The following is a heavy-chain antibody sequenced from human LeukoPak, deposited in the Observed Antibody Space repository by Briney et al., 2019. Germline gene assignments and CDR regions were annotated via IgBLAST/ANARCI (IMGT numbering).Heavy chain of an antibody. D-gene: IGHD3-10*01. CDR3: AKQYYYGSGSYDWAFDI. CDR2: ISGSGGST. CDR1: GFTFSSYA. J-gene: IGHJ3*02. Sequence: GGSQRLSCAASGFTFSSYAMSWVRQAPGKGLEWVSAISGSGGSTYYADSVKGRFTISRDNSKKTLNLQMNSLRAEDTAVYYCAKQYYYGSGSYDWAFDIWGRGTMVTVSS. V-gene: IGHV3-23*01.